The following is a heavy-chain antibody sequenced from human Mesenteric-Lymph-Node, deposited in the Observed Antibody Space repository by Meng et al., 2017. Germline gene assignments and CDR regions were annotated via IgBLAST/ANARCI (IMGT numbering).Heavy chain of an antibody. V-gene: IGHV3-66*02. J-gene: IGHJ3*02. D-gene: IGHD3-22*01. CDR1: GFTFSSYS. Sequence: GESLKISCAASGFTFSSYSMNWVRQAPGKGLEWVSVIYSGGSTYYADSVKGRFTISRDNSKNTLYLQMNSLRAEDTAVYYCARITYYYDSSGYYQTDAFDIWGQGTMVTVSS. CDR2: IYSGGST. CDR3: ARITYYYDSSGYYQTDAFDI.